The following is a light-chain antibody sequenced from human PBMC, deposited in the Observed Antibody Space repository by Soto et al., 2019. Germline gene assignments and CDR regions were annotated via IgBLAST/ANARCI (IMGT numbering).Light chain of an antibody. CDR2: LGS. Sequence: DIVMTQSPLSLPVTPGEPASISCWSSQSLLHSNGYNCLDWYLQKPGQSPQLLIYLGSNRASGVPDRFSGSGSGTDFTLKISRVEAEDVGVYYCMQALQTPATFGQGTRLKIK. J-gene: IGKJ5*01. CDR1: QSLLHSNGYNC. V-gene: IGKV2-28*01. CDR3: MQALQTPAT.